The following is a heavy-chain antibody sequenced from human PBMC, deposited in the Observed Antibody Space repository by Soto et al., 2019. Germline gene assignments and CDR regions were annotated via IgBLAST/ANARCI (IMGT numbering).Heavy chain of an antibody. J-gene: IGHJ4*02. Sequence: EVQLVESGGGLVQPGGSLRLSCAASGFTFSGYNMNWIRQAPGKGLEWVSCIKRDSSGIWYADSVKGRFTMSRDNAKNSLHLQMNSLRDEDTAVYFCARGSNWSSDYWGQGTLVAVSS. CDR2: IKRDSSGI. CDR3: ARGSNWSSDY. D-gene: IGHD1-1*01. CDR1: GFTFSGYN. V-gene: IGHV3-48*02.